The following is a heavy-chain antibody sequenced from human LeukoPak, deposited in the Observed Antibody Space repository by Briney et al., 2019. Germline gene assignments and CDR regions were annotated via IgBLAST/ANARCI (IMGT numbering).Heavy chain of an antibody. D-gene: IGHD3-10*01. V-gene: IGHV1-18*01. CDR1: GYTFTSYG. Sequence: GASVKVSCKASGYTFTSYGISWVRQAPGQGLEWMGWISAYNGNTNYAQKLQGRVTMTTDTSTSTAYMELRSLRSDDTAVYYCAKDGSGTYYYYFDYWGQEPWSPSPQ. CDR2: ISAYNGNT. J-gene: IGHJ4*01. CDR3: AKDGSGTYYYYFDY.